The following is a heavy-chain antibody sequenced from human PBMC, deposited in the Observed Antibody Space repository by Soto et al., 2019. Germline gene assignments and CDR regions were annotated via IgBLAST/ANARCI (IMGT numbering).Heavy chain of an antibody. D-gene: IGHD3-10*01. Sequence: QVQLVQSGAEVKEPGASVRVSCKAFGYTFTAYNIHWLRQAPGQGLEWMGSINAGNGNTRASRKVQGRVIITRDTSATTAYLEVDSLRSEDTAIYYCARVAPSVGSVPRFDPWGQGTLLTVSS. V-gene: IGHV1-3*01. J-gene: IGHJ5*02. CDR1: GYTFTAYN. CDR2: INAGNGNT. CDR3: ARVAPSVGSVPRFDP.